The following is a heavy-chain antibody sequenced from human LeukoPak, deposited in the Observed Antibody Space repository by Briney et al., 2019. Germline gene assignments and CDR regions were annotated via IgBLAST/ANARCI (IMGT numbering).Heavy chain of an antibody. CDR3: ARKRITMVRGARNNWFDP. D-gene: IGHD3-10*01. Sequence: RSSETLSLTCAVYGGSFSGYYWSWIRQPPGKGLEWIGEINHSGSTNYNPSLKSRVTISVDKSKNQFSLKLSSVTAADTAVYYCARKRITMVRGARNNWFDPWGQGTLVTVSS. CDR2: INHSGST. V-gene: IGHV4-34*01. J-gene: IGHJ5*02. CDR1: GGSFSGYY.